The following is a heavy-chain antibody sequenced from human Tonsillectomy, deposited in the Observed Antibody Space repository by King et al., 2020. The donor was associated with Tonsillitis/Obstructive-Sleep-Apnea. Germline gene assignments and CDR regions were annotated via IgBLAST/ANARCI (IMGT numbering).Heavy chain of an antibody. CDR2: ISYDGSNK. CDR3: AKRPPPNYYDSSGPKRNTPEYYFDY. J-gene: IGHJ4*02. D-gene: IGHD3-22*01. Sequence: VQLVESGGGVVQPGRSLRLSCAASGFTFSSYGMHWVRQAPGKGLEWVAVISYDGSNKNYVDSVKGRFTISRDNSKNTLYLQMNSLRAEDTAVYYCAKRPPPNYYDSSGPKRNTPEYYFDYWGQGTLVTVSS. CDR1: GFTFSSYG. V-gene: IGHV3-30*18.